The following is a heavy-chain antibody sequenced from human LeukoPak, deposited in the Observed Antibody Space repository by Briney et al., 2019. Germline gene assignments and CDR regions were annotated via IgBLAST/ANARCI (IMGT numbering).Heavy chain of an antibody. D-gene: IGHD1-7*01. CDR1: GDSISSGYH. J-gene: IGHJ5*02. Sequence: SETLSLTCTVSGDSISSGYHWGWIRQPPGKGLEWIGSIYHSGSTYYNPSLKSRVTISVDTSKNQFSLKLSSVTAADTAVYYCARATPYRWNYVYWFDPWGQGTLVTVSS. CDR2: IYHSGST. CDR3: ARATPYRWNYVYWFDP. V-gene: IGHV4-38-2*02.